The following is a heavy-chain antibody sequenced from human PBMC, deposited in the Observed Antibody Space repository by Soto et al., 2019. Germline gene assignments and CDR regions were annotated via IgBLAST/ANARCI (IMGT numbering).Heavy chain of an antibody. J-gene: IGHJ3*02. CDR2: IYPGDSDT. CDR3: ATATSIAAHVPSAFDI. V-gene: IGHV5-51*01. D-gene: IGHD6-6*01. CDR1: GYSFTSYW. Sequence: GESLKISCKGSGYSFTSYWIGWVRQMPGKGLEWMGIIYPGDSDTRYSPSFQGQVTISADKSISTAYLQWSSLKASDTAMYYCATATSIAAHVPSAFDIWGQGTMVTVSS.